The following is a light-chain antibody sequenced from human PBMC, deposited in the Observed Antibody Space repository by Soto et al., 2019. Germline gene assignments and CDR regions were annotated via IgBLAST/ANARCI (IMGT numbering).Light chain of an antibody. Sequence: QSALTQPASVSGSPGQSITISCTGTSSDVGAYNYVSWYQQHPGKAPKLMIYDVSNRPSGVSNRFSGSKSGNTASLTISGLQDEDEADYYCSSYTSSSTHVVFGGGTKVTVL. J-gene: IGLJ2*01. V-gene: IGLV2-14*01. CDR2: DVS. CDR3: SSYTSSSTHVV. CDR1: SSDVGAYNY.